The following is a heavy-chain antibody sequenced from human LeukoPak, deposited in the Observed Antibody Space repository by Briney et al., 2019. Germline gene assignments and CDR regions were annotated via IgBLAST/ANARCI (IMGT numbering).Heavy chain of an antibody. J-gene: IGHJ3*02. CDR3: AREDGDIVVVTATRAFDI. V-gene: IGHV1-18*04. CDR2: ISAYNGNT. D-gene: IGHD2-21*02. Sequence: ASVNVSCKASGYTFTSYGISWVRQAPGQGLEWMGWISAYNGNTNYAQKLQGRVTMTTDTSTSTAYMELRSLRSDDTAVYYCAREDGDIVVVTATRAFDIWGQGTMVTVSS. CDR1: GYTFTSYG.